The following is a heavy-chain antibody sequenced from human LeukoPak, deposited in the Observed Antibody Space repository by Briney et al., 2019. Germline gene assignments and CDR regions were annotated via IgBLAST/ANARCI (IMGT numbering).Heavy chain of an antibody. CDR1: GFTFSSYD. V-gene: IGHV3-13*01. J-gene: IGHJ4*02. Sequence: GGSLRLSCAASGFTFSSYDMHWVRQATGKGLEWVSAIGVAANTFYSGSVKGRFTISRENAKDSLYLLMNSLRAEDTAVYYCARDPRWDYYDSSGPLDYWGQGTLVTVSS. D-gene: IGHD3-22*01. CDR2: IGVAANT. CDR3: ARDPRWDYYDSSGPLDY.